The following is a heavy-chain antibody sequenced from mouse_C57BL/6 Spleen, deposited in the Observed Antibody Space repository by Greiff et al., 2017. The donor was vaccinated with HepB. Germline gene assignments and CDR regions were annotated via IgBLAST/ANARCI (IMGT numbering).Heavy chain of an antibody. Sequence: QVQLKQPGAELVRPGSSVKLSCKASGYTFTSYWMHWVKQRPIQGLEWIGNIDPSDSETHYNQKFKDKATLTVDKSSSTAYMQLISLTSEDSAGYYCARRVLRGAMDYWGQGTSVTVSS. CDR2: IDPSDSET. CDR1: GYTFTSYW. V-gene: IGHV1-52*01. CDR3: ARRVLRGAMDY. D-gene: IGHD1-1*01. J-gene: IGHJ4*01.